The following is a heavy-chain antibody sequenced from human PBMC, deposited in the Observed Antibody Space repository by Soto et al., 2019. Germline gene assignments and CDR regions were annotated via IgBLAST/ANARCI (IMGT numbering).Heavy chain of an antibody. CDR2: IIPIFGTA. V-gene: IGHV1-69*13. CDR3: ARGLQVGYYYYGMDV. Sequence: ASVKVSCKASGGTFSSYAISWVRQAPGQGLEWMGGIIPIFGTANYAQKFQGRVTITADESTSTAYMELSSLRSEDTAVYYCARGLQVGYYYYGMDVWGQGTTVTVSS. D-gene: IGHD1-26*01. CDR1: GGTFSSYA. J-gene: IGHJ6*02.